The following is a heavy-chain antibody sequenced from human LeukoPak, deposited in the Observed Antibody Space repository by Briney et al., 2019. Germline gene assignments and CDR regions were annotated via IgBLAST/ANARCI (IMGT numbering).Heavy chain of an antibody. Sequence: GGSLRLSCAASGFTFSSYAMSWVRQAPGKGLEWVSAISGSGGSTYYADSVKGRFTISRDNSKDTLYLQMNSLRAEDTAVYYCAKDLGYCSGGSCGDYWGQGTLVTVSS. CDR2: ISGSGGST. CDR3: AKDLGYCSGGSCGDY. J-gene: IGHJ4*02. CDR1: GFTFSSYA. D-gene: IGHD2-15*01. V-gene: IGHV3-23*01.